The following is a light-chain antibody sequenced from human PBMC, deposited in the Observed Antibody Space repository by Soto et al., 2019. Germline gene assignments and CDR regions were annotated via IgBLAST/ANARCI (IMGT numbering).Light chain of an antibody. CDR2: GAS. CDR1: QSLSRS. CDR3: QQYTDWPTT. Sequence: EIVLTQSPGTLSLSPGDRATPSCRASQSLSRSSLAWYQQKPGRAPRLLIYGASTRATGIPVRFTGSGSGTEFTLIISSLQSEDLAVYYCQQYTDWPTTFGQGTKVDI. J-gene: IGKJ1*01. V-gene: IGKV3-15*01.